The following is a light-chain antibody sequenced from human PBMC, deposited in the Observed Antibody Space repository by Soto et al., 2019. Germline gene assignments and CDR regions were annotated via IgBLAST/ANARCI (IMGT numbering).Light chain of an antibody. CDR3: SSYTNINTRACV. Sequence: QSALTQPASVSGSPGQSITISCTGTSGDIGSYNRVSWYQQHPGKAPKLIIYEVTDRPSGVSNSFSCSKSGNTASLTISGLQAEEEAEYYCSSYTNINTRACVFGTGTKLTVL. CDR1: SGDIGSYNR. CDR2: EVT. J-gene: IGLJ1*01. V-gene: IGLV2-14*01.